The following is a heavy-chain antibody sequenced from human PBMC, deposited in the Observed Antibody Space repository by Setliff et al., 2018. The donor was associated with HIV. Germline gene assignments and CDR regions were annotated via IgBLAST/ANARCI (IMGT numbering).Heavy chain of an antibody. CDR3: VRTNYYYYYMDV. J-gene: IGHJ6*03. CDR1: GGSISTGDYY. V-gene: IGHV4-31*03. Sequence: SETLSLTCTVSGGSISTGDYYWAWIRHYPGKGMEWIGYIFYKGSTFYNPSLKSRVSISVLRSTDQFFLRLNSVTAADTAVYYCVRTNYYYYYMDVWGKGTTVTVSS. CDR2: IFYKGST.